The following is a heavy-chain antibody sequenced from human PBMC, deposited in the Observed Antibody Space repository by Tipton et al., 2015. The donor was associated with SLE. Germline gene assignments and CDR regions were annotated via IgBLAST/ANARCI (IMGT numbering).Heavy chain of an antibody. V-gene: IGHV1-18*01. CDR1: GYSFASYG. D-gene: IGHD3-3*01. J-gene: IGHJ4*02. Sequence: QSGAEVKKPGASVKVSCKPSGYSFASYGITWVRQAPGQGLEWMGWISVYNADTIYAQKVQGRVTLTTDRSTSTAYMEIRSLESDDTAVYYCVRASPLRTVLEENPFDFWGQGTLVTVSS. CDR2: ISVYNADT. CDR3: VRASPLRTVLEENPFDF.